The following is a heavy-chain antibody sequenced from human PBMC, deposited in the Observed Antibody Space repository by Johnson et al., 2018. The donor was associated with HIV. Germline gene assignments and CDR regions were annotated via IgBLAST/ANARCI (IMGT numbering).Heavy chain of an antibody. CDR2: ISSSGSTI. D-gene: IGHD1-26*01. Sequence: VQLVESGGGVVQPGRSLRLSCAASGFTFSSYAMHWVRQAPGKGLEWVSYISSSGSTIYYAASVKGRFTISRDNAKNSLYLQMNSLRAEDTAVYYCARSIVGAIVDAFDMWGEGTMVIVSS. J-gene: IGHJ3*02. CDR1: GFTFSSYA. CDR3: ARSIVGAIVDAFDM. V-gene: IGHV3-48*04.